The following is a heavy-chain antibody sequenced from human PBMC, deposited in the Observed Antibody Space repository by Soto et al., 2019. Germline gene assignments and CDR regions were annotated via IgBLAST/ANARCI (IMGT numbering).Heavy chain of an antibody. D-gene: IGHD5-18*01. Sequence: SETLSLTCAVYGGSFSGYYWSWIRQPPGKGLEWIGEINHSGSTNYNPSLKSRVTISVDTSKNQFSLKLSSVTAADTAVYYCARGHGYSYGRWGQGTLVTVSS. V-gene: IGHV4-34*01. CDR3: ARGHGYSYGR. J-gene: IGHJ4*02. CDR1: GGSFSGYY. CDR2: INHSGST.